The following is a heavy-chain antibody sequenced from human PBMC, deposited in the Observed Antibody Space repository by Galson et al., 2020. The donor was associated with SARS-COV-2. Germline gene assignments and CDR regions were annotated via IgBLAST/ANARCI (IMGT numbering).Heavy chain of an antibody. CDR2: TSGSGATT. CDR1: GFTFSSYA. D-gene: IGHD6-6*01. V-gene: IGHV3-23*01. Sequence: GGSLSLSCVASGFTFSSYAMSWVRQAPGKGLAWVSSTSGSGATTFYADSVKGRFTISRDNYKNTLFLQVNSRRVEYTAVYYCAKYEGYSSSSYYFDKWGQGTLVSVS. J-gene: IGHJ4*02. CDR3: AKYEGYSSSSYYFDK.